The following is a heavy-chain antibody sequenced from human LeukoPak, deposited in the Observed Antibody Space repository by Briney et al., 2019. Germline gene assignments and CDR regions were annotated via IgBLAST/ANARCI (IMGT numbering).Heavy chain of an antibody. CDR3: AAGALHLGELSFFDY. V-gene: IGHV1-58*01. D-gene: IGHD3-16*02. CDR2: IVVGGGNT. J-gene: IGHJ4*02. Sequence: SVKVSCKASGFTFTNSAVQWVRQARGQRLEWIGWIVVGGGNTNYAQKFQERITFTRDMSTSTAYMELRGLRSEDSAVYYCAAGALHLGELSFFDYWGQGTLVTVSS. CDR1: GFTFTNSA.